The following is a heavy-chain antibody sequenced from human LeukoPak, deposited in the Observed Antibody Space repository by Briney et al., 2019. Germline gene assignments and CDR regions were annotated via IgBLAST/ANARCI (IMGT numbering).Heavy chain of an antibody. V-gene: IGHV4-59*08. D-gene: IGHD3-10*01. Sequence: SETLSLTCTVSGGSITSDYWNWIRQPPGKGLEWIGCISYSESTNYNPSLKSRVTISVDTSKNQFSLKMISVTAADTAVYYCARQLWFGEFHFDYWGQGILVTVSS. CDR3: ARQLWFGEFHFDY. CDR1: GGSITSDY. CDR2: ISYSEST. J-gene: IGHJ4*02.